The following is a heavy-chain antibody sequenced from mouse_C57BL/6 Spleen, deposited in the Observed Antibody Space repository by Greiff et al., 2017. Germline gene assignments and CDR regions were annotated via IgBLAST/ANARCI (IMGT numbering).Heavy chain of an antibody. D-gene: IGHD2-2*01. Sequence: VQLQQPGTELVKPGASVKLSCKASGYTFTSYWMHWVKQRPGQGLEWIGNINPSNGGTNYNEKFKSKATLTVDKSSSTAYMQLSSLTSEDSAVYYCARKRVYYGYDYAMDYWGQGTSVTVSS. J-gene: IGHJ4*01. CDR1: GYTFTSYW. CDR3: ARKRVYYGYDYAMDY. V-gene: IGHV1-53*01. CDR2: INPSNGGT.